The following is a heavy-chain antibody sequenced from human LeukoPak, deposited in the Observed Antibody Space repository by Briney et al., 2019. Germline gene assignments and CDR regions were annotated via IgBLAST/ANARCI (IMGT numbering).Heavy chain of an antibody. D-gene: IGHD3-3*01. CDR1: GFSLRTRGVC. CDR3: AHGQTGVDQFDY. V-gene: IGHV2-5*02. J-gene: IGHJ4*02. Sequence: SGPTLVNPPQTLTLTCTFSGFSLRTRGVCVGWIRQPSGKALERLALIYWDDDKRYSPSLKSRLTITKDTSKNQVVLTMTNMDPVDTATYYCAHGQTGVDQFDYWGQGTLVTVSS. CDR2: IYWDDDK.